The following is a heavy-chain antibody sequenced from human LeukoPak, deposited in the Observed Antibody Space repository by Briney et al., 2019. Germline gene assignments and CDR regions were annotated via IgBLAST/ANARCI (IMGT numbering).Heavy chain of an antibody. CDR3: ARGPALSSGSPPPDDY. CDR1: GYTFTSYD. D-gene: IGHD3-10*02. Sequence: GASVKVSCKASGYTFTSYDINWVRQATGQGLEWMGWMNPNSGNTGYAQKFQGRVTITRNTSISTAYMELSSLRSEDTAVYYCARGPALSSGSPPPDDYWGQGTLVTVSS. CDR2: MNPNSGNT. V-gene: IGHV1-8*01. J-gene: IGHJ4*02.